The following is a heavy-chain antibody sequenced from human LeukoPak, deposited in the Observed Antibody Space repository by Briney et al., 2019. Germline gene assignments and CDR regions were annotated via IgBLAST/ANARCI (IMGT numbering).Heavy chain of an antibody. J-gene: IGHJ4*02. Sequence: GGSLRLSCAASGFTFSSNWMSWVRQAPGKGLEWVAKIKQDGSDKYYVDSVKGRFTISRENAKNSLYLQMNSLRAEDTAVYYCARGGGATDYWGQGTLVTVSS. V-gene: IGHV3-7*04. CDR3: ARGGGATDY. D-gene: IGHD1-26*01. CDR2: IKQDGSDK. CDR1: GFTFSSNW.